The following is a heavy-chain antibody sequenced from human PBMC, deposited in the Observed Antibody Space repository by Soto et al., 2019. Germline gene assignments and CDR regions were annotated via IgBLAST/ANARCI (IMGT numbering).Heavy chain of an antibody. CDR1: GDTFTGYY. J-gene: IGHJ6*02. D-gene: IGHD2-2*01. V-gene: IGHV1-2*02. CDR2: INPNSGGT. Sequence: ASVKVSCKASGDTFTGYYMHWVRQAPGQGLEWMGWINPNSGGTNYAQKFQGRVTMTRDTSISTAYMELSRLRSDDTAVYYCARVPTPGYCSSTSCPNYYYYGMDVWVQGTTVTVSS. CDR3: ARVPTPGYCSSTSCPNYYYYGMDV.